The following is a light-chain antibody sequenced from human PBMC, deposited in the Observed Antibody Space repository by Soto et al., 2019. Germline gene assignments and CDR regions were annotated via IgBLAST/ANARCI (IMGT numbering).Light chain of an antibody. CDR2: GAS. CDR3: QQYTTWLGWP. Sequence: EIVMTQSPATLSVSPGERATLSCRASQSVSSNLAWYQQKPGQAPRLLIHGASTRATGIPARFSGSGSGTEFTLTISSLQSGDFAVYYCQQYTTWLGWPFAQGTEVDIK. J-gene: IGKJ1*01. CDR1: QSVSSN. V-gene: IGKV3-15*01.